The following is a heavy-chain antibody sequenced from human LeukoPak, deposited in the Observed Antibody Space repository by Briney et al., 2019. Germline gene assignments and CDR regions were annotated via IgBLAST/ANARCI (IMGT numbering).Heavy chain of an antibody. CDR3: ARSVSWGLLVRDDAFDI. Sequence: SETLSLTCTVSGGSISSYHWIWIRQPPGKGLEWIGYIHYSGSTNYNPSLKSRVTTSVDTSKKQFSLKLRSVTAADTAVYYCARSVSWGLLVRDDAFDIWGQGTMVTVSS. CDR1: GGSISSYH. J-gene: IGHJ3*02. D-gene: IGHD2-21*01. V-gene: IGHV4-59*08. CDR2: IHYSGST.